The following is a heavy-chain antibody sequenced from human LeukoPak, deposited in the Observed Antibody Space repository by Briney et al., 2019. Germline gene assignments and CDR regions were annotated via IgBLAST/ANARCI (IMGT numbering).Heavy chain of an antibody. Sequence: PGGSLRLSCAASGFTFSSYSMNWVRQAPGKGLEWVSSISSSSSYIYYADSVKGRFTISRDNAKNSLYLQMNSLRAEDTAVYCCARYPGYKLPYYFDYWGQGTLVTVSS. V-gene: IGHV3-21*01. D-gene: IGHD1-14*01. CDR1: GFTFSSYS. J-gene: IGHJ4*02. CDR2: ISSSSSYI. CDR3: ARYPGYKLPYYFDY.